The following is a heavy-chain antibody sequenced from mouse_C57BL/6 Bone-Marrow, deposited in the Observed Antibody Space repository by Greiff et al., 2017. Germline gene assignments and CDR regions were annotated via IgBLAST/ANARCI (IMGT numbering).Heavy chain of an antibody. CDR1: GYTFTSYG. J-gene: IGHJ4*01. Sequence: QVQLQQSGAELARPGASVKLSCKASGYTFTSYGISWVKQRTGQGLEWIGEIYPRSGNTYYNEKFKGKATLTAAKSSSTAYMELRSLTSEDSAVYFCARPTPYAMDYWGQGTSVTVSS. V-gene: IGHV1-81*01. CDR3: ARPTPYAMDY. CDR2: IYPRSGNT.